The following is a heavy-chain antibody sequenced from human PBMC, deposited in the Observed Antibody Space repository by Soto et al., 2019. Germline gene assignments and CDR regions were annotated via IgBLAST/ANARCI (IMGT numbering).Heavy chain of an antibody. J-gene: IGHJ4*02. D-gene: IGHD3-22*01. Sequence: PGGPLRLRCAASVFSFSSHAMSWVRQAPGKGLAWVSAISAGAFATNYADSVRGRFTISRDNSKNTLYLQMNNLRAEDTAVYYCAKGRESSGSYRPFDYWGQGALVTVSS. CDR2: ISAGAFAT. V-gene: IGHV3-23*01. CDR1: VFSFSSHA. CDR3: AKGRESSGSYRPFDY.